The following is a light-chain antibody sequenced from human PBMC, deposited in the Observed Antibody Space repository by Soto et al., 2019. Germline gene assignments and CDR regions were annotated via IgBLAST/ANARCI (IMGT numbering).Light chain of an antibody. Sequence: DIQLTQSPSFLSASVGDRVTITCRASQGISSYLAWYQQPPGKAPKLLIYGASTLQRGVSSRFSGSGSGTEFTLIISTLQPEDFATYYCQLLNTYPRTFGQGTKLEVK. CDR1: QGISSY. V-gene: IGKV1-9*01. J-gene: IGKJ2*01. CDR2: GAS. CDR3: QLLNTYPRT.